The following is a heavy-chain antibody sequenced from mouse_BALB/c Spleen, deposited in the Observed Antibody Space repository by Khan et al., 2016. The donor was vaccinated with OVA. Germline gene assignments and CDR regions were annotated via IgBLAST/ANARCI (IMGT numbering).Heavy chain of an antibody. Sequence: VQLKESGGDLVKPGGSLKLSCAASGFTFSSYSMSWVRQTPDKRLEWVATISSGADYTYYPDSVKGRFTISRDNAKNTLYLQMSSLKSEDTAMXYCASHLTGSFAYWGQGTLVTVSA. CDR2: ISSGADYT. CDR1: GFTFSSYS. J-gene: IGHJ3*01. CDR3: ASHLTGSFAY. V-gene: IGHV5-6*01. D-gene: IGHD4-1*01.